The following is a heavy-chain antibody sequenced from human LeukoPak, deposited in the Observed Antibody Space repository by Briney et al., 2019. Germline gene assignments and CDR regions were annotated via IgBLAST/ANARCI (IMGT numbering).Heavy chain of an antibody. CDR1: AFTFSKFA. CDR3: AKALFAGRRRQGDFDY. CDR2: IGHDGNNK. Sequence: GGSLRLSCVASAFTFSKFAMHWVRHHPGQGLQWLTLIGHDGNNKYYADSVKGRFTISRDNSLNTLYLQMNSLRPEDSAVYYCAKALFAGRRRQGDFDYWGQGTLVTVSS. D-gene: IGHD3-3*01. V-gene: IGHV3-30*02. J-gene: IGHJ4*02.